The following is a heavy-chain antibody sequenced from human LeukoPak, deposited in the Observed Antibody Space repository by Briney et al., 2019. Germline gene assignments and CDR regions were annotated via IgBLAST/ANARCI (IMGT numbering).Heavy chain of an antibody. D-gene: IGHD1-26*01. J-gene: IGHJ4*02. Sequence: SETLSLTCTISGGSVSDYYWSWIRQSPGKGLEWIGYIYYSGSTNYNPSLKSRVTISVDTSKNQFSLKLSSVTAADTAVYYCASGSGSWIYFDYWGQGTLVTVSS. CDR3: ASGSGSWIYFDY. CDR1: GGSVSDYY. V-gene: IGHV4-59*02. CDR2: IYYSGST.